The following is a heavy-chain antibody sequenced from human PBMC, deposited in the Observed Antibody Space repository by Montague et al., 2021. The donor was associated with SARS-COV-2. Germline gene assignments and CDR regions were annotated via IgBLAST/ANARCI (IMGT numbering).Heavy chain of an antibody. CDR3: ARRPPITIFGVVIIGAWFDP. CDR2: IYYSGST. Sequence: SETLSLTCTVSGGSISSYYWSRIRQPPGKGLEWIGSIYYSGSTYXNPSLKSRVTISVDTSKNQFSLKLSSVTAADTAVYYCARRPPITIFGVVIIGAWFDPWGQGTLVTVSS. D-gene: IGHD3-3*01. J-gene: IGHJ5*02. CDR1: GGSISSYY. V-gene: IGHV4-59*05.